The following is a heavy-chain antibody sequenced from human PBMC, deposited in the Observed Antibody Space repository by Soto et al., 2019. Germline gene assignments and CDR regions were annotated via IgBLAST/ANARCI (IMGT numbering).Heavy chain of an antibody. CDR1: GGSFSGYS. D-gene: IGHD5-18*01. CDR2: INHSGST. J-gene: IGHJ4*02. Sequence: QVQLQQWGAGLLKPSETLSLNCAVYGGSFSGYSWSWIRQPPGKGLEWIAEINHSGSTNLNPALKRRVTISVDTSKNQFARKLSSVTAADTAVYYCTSGGRAYSFGYIDYWGQGTLVTVSS. V-gene: IGHV4-34*01. CDR3: TSGGRAYSFGYIDY.